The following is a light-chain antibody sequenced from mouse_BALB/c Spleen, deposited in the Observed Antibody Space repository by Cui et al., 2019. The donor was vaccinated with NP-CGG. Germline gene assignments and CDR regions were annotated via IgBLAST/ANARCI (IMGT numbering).Light chain of an antibody. V-gene: IGLV1*01. Sequence: QPVVTQESALTTSPGETVTLTCRSSTGTVTISNYANWVQGKPDHLFTGLIGGTNNRVPGVPARFSGSLIGDKAALTITGAQTEDEAIYFCALWYSNHWVFGGGTKLTVL. CDR1: TGTVTISNY. CDR3: ALWYSNHWV. J-gene: IGLJ1*01. CDR2: GTN.